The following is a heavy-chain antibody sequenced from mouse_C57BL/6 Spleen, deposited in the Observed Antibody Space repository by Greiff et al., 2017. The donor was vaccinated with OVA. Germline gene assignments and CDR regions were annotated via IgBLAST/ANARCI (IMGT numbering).Heavy chain of an antibody. V-gene: IGHV1-81*01. CDR1: GYTFTSYG. D-gene: IGHD1-1*01. CDR3: ARIPPSYGSDYFDY. J-gene: IGHJ2*01. Sequence: QVQLQQSGAELARPGASVKLSCKASGYTFTSYGISWVKQRTGQGLEWIGEIYPRSGNTYYNEKFKGKATLTADKSSSTAYMELRSLTSEDSAVYFCARIPPSYGSDYFDYWGQGTTLTVSS. CDR2: IYPRSGNT.